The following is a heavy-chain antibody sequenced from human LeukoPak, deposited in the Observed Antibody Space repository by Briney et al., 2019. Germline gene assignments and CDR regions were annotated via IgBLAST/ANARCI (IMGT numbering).Heavy chain of an antibody. CDR2: IKQDGSEK. CDR3: ARTARRDGYNFSPYGAFDI. V-gene: IGHV3-7*01. Sequence: GGSLRLSSAASGFTFSSYWMSWVRQAPGKGLEWVANIKQDGSEKYYVDSVKGRFTISRDNAKNSLYLQMNSLRAEDTAVYYCARTARRDGYNFSPYGAFDIWGQGTMVTVSS. CDR1: GFTFSSYW. J-gene: IGHJ3*02. D-gene: IGHD5-24*01.